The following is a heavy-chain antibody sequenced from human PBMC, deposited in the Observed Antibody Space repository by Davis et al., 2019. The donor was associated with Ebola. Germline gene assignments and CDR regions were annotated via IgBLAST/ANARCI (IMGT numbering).Heavy chain of an antibody. J-gene: IGHJ4*02. CDR1: GFTFSSYA. D-gene: IGHD5-18*01. Sequence: GGSLRLSCAASGFTFSSYAMHWVRQAPGKGLEYVSAISGNGGSTYYANSVKGRFTISRDNSKNTLYLQMGSLRAEDMAVYYCARVGYSYGYDYWGQGTLVTVSS. V-gene: IGHV3-64*01. CDR3: ARVGYSYGYDY. CDR2: ISGNGGST.